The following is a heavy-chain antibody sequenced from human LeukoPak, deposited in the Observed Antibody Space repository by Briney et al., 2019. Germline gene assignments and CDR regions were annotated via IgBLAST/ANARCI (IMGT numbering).Heavy chain of an antibody. CDR2: INPNSGDT. CDR1: GYTLTGYY. Sequence: ASVKVSCKASGYTLTGYYMHWVRQAHGQGLECMGWINPNSGDTNYAQKFQGRVTMTRDTSISTAYMELSSLRSDDTAVYYCAGIGLAVDKNDYWGQGTLVTVSS. J-gene: IGHJ4*02. D-gene: IGHD3-10*01. V-gene: IGHV1-2*02. CDR3: AGIGLAVDKNDY.